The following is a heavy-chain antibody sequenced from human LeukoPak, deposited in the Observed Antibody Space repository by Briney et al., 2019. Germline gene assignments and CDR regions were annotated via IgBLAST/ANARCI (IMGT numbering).Heavy chain of an antibody. D-gene: IGHD5-18*01. Sequence: GSLRLSRAASGFTFSSYAMHSVRQAPGKGLEWVAVISHDGSNKYYADSVKGRVTISRDNSKNTLYLQMNSLRAEDTAVYYCARDRYSYGRFFDYWGQGTLVTVSS. CDR1: GFTFSSYA. CDR3: ARDRYSYGRFFDY. V-gene: IGHV3-30*04. CDR2: ISHDGSNK. J-gene: IGHJ4*02.